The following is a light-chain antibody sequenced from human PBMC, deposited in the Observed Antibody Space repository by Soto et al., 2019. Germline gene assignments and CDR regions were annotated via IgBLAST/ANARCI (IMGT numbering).Light chain of an antibody. CDR1: QGISNY. J-gene: IGKJ1*01. CDR3: QKYNSAWT. Sequence: DIQMTQSPSSLSASVGDRVTITCRASQGISNYLAWYQQKPGKVPKLLLYAASTLQSGVTSRFSGSGSGTDFTLTSSSLQPEDVATYYWQKYNSAWTFGQGTKVEIK. V-gene: IGKV1-27*01. CDR2: AAS.